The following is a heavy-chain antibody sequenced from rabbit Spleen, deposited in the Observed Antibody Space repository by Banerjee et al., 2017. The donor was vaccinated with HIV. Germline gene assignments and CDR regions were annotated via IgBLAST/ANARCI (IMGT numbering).Heavy chain of an antibody. V-gene: IGHV1S45*01. Sequence: QEQLVESGGGLVQPEGSLTLTCTASGFSFSSGYYMHWVRQAPGKGLEWIACIYADSSGSTHYASWAKGRFTISKTSSTTVTLQMASLTAADTATYFCARDLVAVIGWNFSLWGQGTLVTVS. J-gene: IGHJ3*01. CDR3: ARDLVAVIGWNFSL. CDR2: IYADSSGST. CDR1: GFSFSSGYY. D-gene: IGHD1-1*01.